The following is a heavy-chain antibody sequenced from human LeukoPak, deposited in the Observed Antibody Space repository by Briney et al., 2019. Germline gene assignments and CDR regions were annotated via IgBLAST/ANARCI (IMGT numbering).Heavy chain of an antibody. V-gene: IGHV1-69*13. CDR2: IIPIFGTA. CDR3: ARASRLLWFGELSWYFDY. J-gene: IGHJ4*02. D-gene: IGHD3-10*01. CDR1: GYTFTSYY. Sequence: SVKVSCKASGYTFTSYYMHWVRQAPGQGLEWMGGIIPIFGTANYAQKFQGRVTITADESTSTAYMELSSLRSEDTAVYYCARASRLLWFGELSWYFDYWGQGTLVTVSS.